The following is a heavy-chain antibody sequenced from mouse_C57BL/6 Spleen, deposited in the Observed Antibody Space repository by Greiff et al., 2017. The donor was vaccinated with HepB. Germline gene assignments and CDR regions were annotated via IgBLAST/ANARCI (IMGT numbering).Heavy chain of an antibody. J-gene: IGHJ3*01. D-gene: IGHD1-1*01. CDR2: ISSGGSYT. Sequence: EVQRVESGGDLVKPGGSLKLSCAASGFTFSSYGMSWVRQTPDKRLEWVATISSGGSYTYSPDSVKGRFTISRDNAKNTLYLQMSSLKSEDTAMYYCARQKPSRYGSSWFAYWGQGTLVTVSA. V-gene: IGHV5-6*01. CDR1: GFTFSSYG. CDR3: ARQKPSRYGSSWFAY.